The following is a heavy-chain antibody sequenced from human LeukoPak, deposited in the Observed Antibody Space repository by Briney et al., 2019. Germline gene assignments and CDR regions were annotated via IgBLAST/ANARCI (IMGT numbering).Heavy chain of an antibody. CDR2: LYTSGST. D-gene: IGHD4-17*01. Sequence: PSQTLSLTCTVSGGSISSGSYYWSWIRQPAGKGLEWIGRLYTSGSTNYNPSLKSRVTISVDTSKNQFYLKLSSVTAADTAVYYCARDGYGDYEGDAFDIWGQGTMVTVSS. CDR3: ARDGYGDYEGDAFDI. V-gene: IGHV4-61*02. J-gene: IGHJ3*02. CDR1: GGSISSGSYY.